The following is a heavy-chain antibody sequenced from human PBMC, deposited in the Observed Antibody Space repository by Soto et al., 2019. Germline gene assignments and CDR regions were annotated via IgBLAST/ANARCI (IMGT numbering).Heavy chain of an antibody. V-gene: IGHV5-51*01. CDR1: GYSFSNYW. Sequence: GESLKISCTGSGYSFSNYWIAWVRQMPGKGPECMGIIYPGDSVTTYCPSFQGQVTISADKSISTAYLQWSSLKASDTAIYYCARKLSTRDDPFYYFNSWGKGTPVTVSS. J-gene: IGHJ4*02. D-gene: IGHD2-15*01. CDR2: IYPGDSVT. CDR3: ARKLSTRDDPFYYFNS.